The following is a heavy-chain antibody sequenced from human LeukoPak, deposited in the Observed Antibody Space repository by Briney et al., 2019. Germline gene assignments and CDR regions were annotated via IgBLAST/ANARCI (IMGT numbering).Heavy chain of an antibody. CDR1: GFTFSSYG. J-gene: IGHJ4*02. CDR2: IWYDGTNK. Sequence: GGSLRHSCAASGFTFSSYGMHWVRRAPGKGLEWVAVIWYDGTNKYYADSVKGRFTISRDNSKNTLYLQMNSLRAEDTAVYYCAKESLYSSSWYDYWGQGTRVTVSS. D-gene: IGHD6-13*01. V-gene: IGHV3-33*06. CDR3: AKESLYSSSWYDY.